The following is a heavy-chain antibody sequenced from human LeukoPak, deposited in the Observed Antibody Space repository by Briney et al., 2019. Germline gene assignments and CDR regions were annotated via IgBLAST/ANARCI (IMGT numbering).Heavy chain of an antibody. CDR1: RFTFSNYW. V-gene: IGHV3-74*01. CDR3: ARHLSGYISSLAY. D-gene: IGHD6-6*01. J-gene: IGHJ4*02. Sequence: GGSLRLSCAASRFTFSNYWMHWVRQAPGKGLVWVSRINSDGTSTSYADSVKGRFTISRDNAKNTLYLQMNSLRAEDTAVYYCARHLSGYISSLAYWGQGTLVTVSS. CDR2: INSDGTST.